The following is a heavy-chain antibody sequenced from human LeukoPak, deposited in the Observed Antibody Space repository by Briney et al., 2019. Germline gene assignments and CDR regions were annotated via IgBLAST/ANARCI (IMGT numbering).Heavy chain of an antibody. CDR3: AMTDQGYYYDSSGYYYR. V-gene: IGHV3-53*01. J-gene: IGHJ4*02. D-gene: IGHD3-22*01. CDR2: IYSGGST. CDR1: GFTVSSNY. Sequence: GGSLRLFCAASGFTVSSNYMSWGRQAPGKGLEWVSVIYSGGSTYYADSVKGRFTISRDNSKNTLYLQMNSLRAEDTAVYYCAMTDQGYYYDSSGYYYRWGQGTLVTVSS.